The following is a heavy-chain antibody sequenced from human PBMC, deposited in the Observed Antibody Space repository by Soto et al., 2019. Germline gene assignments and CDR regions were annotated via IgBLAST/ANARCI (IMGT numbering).Heavy chain of an antibody. J-gene: IGHJ4*02. D-gene: IGHD1-26*01. Sequence: LRLSCAASGFTFDDYGMSWARQAPGKGLEWVSGVNWNGGSTGYADSVKGRFTISRDNAKNSLYLQMNSLRAEDTAFYYCVRGASLNFDYWGQGTLVPVSS. V-gene: IGHV3-20*04. CDR3: VRGASLNFDY. CDR1: GFTFDDYG. CDR2: VNWNGGST.